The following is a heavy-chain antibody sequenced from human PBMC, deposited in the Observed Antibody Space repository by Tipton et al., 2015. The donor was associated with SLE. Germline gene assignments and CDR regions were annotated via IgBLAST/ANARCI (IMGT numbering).Heavy chain of an antibody. CDR3: ARDVVRCSGGSCYRYFDY. CDR2: IKQDGSEK. CDR1: GFTFSSYW. Sequence: SGFTFSSYWMSWVRQAPGKGLEWVANIKQDGSEKYYVDSVKGRFTISRDNAKNSLYLQMNSLRAEDTAVYYCARDVVRCSGGSCYRYFDYWGQGTLVTVSS. J-gene: IGHJ4*02. D-gene: IGHD2-15*01. V-gene: IGHV3-7*01.